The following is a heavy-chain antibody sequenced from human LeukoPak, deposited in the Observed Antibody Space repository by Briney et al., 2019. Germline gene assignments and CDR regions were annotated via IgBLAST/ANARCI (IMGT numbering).Heavy chain of an antibody. D-gene: IGHD6-19*01. CDR3: AFPSWAIAVAGTTGNAFDI. J-gene: IGHJ3*02. CDR1: GFTFSSYA. V-gene: IGHV3-30*04. Sequence: PGGSLRLSCAASGFTFSSYAMHWVRQAPGKGLEWVAVISYDGSNKYYADSVKGRFTISRDNSKNTLYLQMNSLRAEDTAVYYCAFPSWAIAVAGTTGNAFDIWGQGTMVTVSS. CDR2: ISYDGSNK.